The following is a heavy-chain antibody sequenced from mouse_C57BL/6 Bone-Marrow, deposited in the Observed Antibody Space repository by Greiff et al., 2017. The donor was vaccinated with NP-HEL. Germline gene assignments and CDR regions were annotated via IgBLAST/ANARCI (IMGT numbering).Heavy chain of an antibody. CDR1: GLTFSDFY. CDR3: ARDASYYGSSYWYFDV. J-gene: IGHJ1*03. D-gene: IGHD1-1*01. CDR2: SRNKANDYTT. V-gene: IGHV7-1*01. Sequence: EVMLVESGGGLVQSGRSLRLSCATSGLTFSDFYMEWVRQAPGKGLEWIAASRNKANDYTTEYSASVKGRFIVSRDTSQSILYLQMNALRAEDTAIYYCARDASYYGSSYWYFDVWGTGTTVTVSS.